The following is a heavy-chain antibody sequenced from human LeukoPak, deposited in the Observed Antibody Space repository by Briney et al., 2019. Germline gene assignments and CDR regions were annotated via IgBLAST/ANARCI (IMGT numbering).Heavy chain of an antibody. J-gene: IGHJ6*02. CDR3: ARESYYDGMGYYYYYSMDV. CDR1: GYTFTSYG. CDR2: ISAYNGNT. V-gene: IGHV1-18*01. D-gene: IGHD3-22*01. Sequence: ASVKVSCKASGYTFTSYGISWVRQAPGQGLEWIGWISAYNGNTNYAQKLQGRVTMTTDTSTSTAYMELRSLRSDDTAVYYCARESYYDGMGYYYYYSMDVWGRGTTVTVSS.